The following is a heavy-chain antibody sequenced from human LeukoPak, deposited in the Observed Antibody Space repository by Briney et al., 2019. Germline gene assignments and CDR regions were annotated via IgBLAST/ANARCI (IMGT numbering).Heavy chain of an antibody. CDR3: ARAGREYSYGIGIYFDY. CDR1: GFTFSSYE. V-gene: IGHV3-48*03. D-gene: IGHD5-18*01. CDR2: ISSSGSTI. Sequence: GSLRLSCAASGFTFSSYEMNWVRQAPGKGLEWVSYISSSGSTIYYADSVKGRFTISRDNAKNSLYLQMNSLRAEDTAVYYCARAGREYSYGIGIYFDYWGQGTLVTVSS. J-gene: IGHJ4*02.